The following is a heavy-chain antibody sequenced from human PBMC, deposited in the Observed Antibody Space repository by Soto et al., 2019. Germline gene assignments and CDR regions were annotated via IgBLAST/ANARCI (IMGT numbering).Heavy chain of an antibody. CDR3: ATVGFGESQH. Sequence: QLQLQESGPGLVKPSETLSLTCTVSGGSISSGSYYWGWIRQPPGKGLEWIGSIYYSGSTYYNPSLKRRVTISVDTSKTPFSLKLSSVTAADTAVYYCATVGFGESQHWGQGTLVTVSS. CDR2: IYYSGST. D-gene: IGHD3-10*01. J-gene: IGHJ1*01. CDR1: GGSISSGSYY. V-gene: IGHV4-39*01.